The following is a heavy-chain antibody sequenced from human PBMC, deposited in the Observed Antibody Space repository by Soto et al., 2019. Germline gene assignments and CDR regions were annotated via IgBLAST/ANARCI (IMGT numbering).Heavy chain of an antibody. J-gene: IGHJ3*02. V-gene: IGHV3-30-3*01. CDR2: ISYDGSNK. D-gene: IGHD6-19*01. CDR3: ASSGYSSGFLRVGAFDI. CDR1: GLTFSSYA. Sequence: GGSLRLSCAASGLTFSSYAMHWVRQAPGKGLEWVAVISYDGSNKYYADSVKGRFTISRDNSKNTLYLQMNSLRAEDTAVYYCASSGYSSGFLRVGAFDIWGKGTMVTVSS.